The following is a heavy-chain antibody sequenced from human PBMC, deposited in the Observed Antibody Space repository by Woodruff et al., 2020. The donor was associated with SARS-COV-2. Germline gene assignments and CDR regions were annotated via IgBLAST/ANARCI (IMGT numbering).Heavy chain of an antibody. CDR3: ARHPSITMIVVVIPGAFDI. CDR1: YY. Sequence: YYWGWIRQPPGNRLEWIGSIYYSGSTYYNPSLKSRVTISVDTSKNQFSLKLSSVTAADTAVYYCARHPSITMIVVVIPGAFDIWG. V-gene: IGHV4-39*01. CDR2: IYYSGST. J-gene: IGHJ3*02. D-gene: IGHD3-22*01.